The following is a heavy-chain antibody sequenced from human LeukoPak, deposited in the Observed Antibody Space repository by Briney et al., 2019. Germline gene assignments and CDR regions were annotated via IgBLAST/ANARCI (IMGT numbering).Heavy chain of an antibody. CDR3: ARAPNPYGQWLVGGGA. Sequence: GGSLRLSCAASGFTFSSYSMNWVRQAPGKGLEWVSYISSSSSTIYYADSVKGRFTISRDNAKNSLYLQMNSLRAEDTAVYYCARAPNPYGQWLVGGGAWGQGTLVTVSS. CDR2: ISSSSSTI. CDR1: GFTFSSYS. D-gene: IGHD6-19*01. J-gene: IGHJ5*02. V-gene: IGHV3-48*04.